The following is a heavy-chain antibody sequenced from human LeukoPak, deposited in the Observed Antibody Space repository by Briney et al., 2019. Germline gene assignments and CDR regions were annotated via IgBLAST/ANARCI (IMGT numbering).Heavy chain of an antibody. CDR2: IGSSGGNI. D-gene: IGHD3-10*01. CDR3: ASLLLWFGRPNDY. Sequence: PGGSLRLSCVASGFSFSGYGMSWVRQAPGKGLEWVSAIGSSGGNIHYADSVKGRFTISRDNAKNSLYLQMNSLRAEDTAVYYCASLLLWFGRPNDYWGQGTLVTVSS. CDR1: GFSFSGYG. J-gene: IGHJ4*02. V-gene: IGHV3-21*01.